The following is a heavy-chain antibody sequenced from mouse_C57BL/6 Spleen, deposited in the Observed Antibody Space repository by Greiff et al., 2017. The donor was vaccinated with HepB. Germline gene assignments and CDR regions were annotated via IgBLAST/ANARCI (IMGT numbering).Heavy chain of an antibody. CDR3: ARRLPFDY. V-gene: IGHV1-82*01. J-gene: IGHJ2*01. CDR1: GYAFSSSW. CDR2: IYPGDGDT. Sequence: VKLMESGPELVKPGASVKISCKASGYAFSSSWMNWVKQRPGKGLEWIGRIYPGDGDTNYNGKFKGKATLTADKSSSTAYMQLSSLTSEDSAVYFCARRLPFDYWGQGTTLTVSS.